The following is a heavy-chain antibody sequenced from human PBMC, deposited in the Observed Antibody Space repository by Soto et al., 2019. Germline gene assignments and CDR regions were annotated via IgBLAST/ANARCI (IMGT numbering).Heavy chain of an antibody. J-gene: IGHJ4*02. D-gene: IGHD3-10*01. V-gene: IGHV4-34*01. CDR2: INHSGST. Sequence: SETLSLTCAVYGGSFSAYYWSWIRQAPGKGLEWIGEINHSGSTNYNPSLKSRVTISVDTSKNQFSLKLSSVTAADTAVYYCARGVWGYYGSGSYYNNFDYWSQGTLVTVSS. CDR3: ARGVWGYYGSGSYYNNFDY. CDR1: GGSFSAYY.